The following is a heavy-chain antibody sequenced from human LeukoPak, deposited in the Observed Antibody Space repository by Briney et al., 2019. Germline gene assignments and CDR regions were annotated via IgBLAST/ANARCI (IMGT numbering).Heavy chain of an antibody. CDR1: GGSISSGGYY. CDR3: ASEVVTSIEYFQH. CDR2: IYYSGST. V-gene: IGHV4-31*03. D-gene: IGHD2-21*02. J-gene: IGHJ1*01. Sequence: SETLSLTCTVSGGSISSGGYYWSWIRQHPGKGLEWIGYIYYSGSTYYNPSLKSRVTISVDTSKNQFSLKLSSVTAADTAVYYCASEVVTSIEYFQHWGQGTLVTVSS.